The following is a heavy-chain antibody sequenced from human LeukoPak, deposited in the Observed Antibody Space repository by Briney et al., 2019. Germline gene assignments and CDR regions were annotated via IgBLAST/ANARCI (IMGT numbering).Heavy chain of an antibody. Sequence: GGSLRLSCAASGFTFSSYAMSWVRQAPGKGLEWVSAISGSGGSTYYADSVKGRFTISRHNSKNTLYLQMNSLRAEDTAVYYCARAGIAAAGTSAFDIWGQGTMVTVSS. CDR1: GFTFSSYA. CDR2: ISGSGGST. V-gene: IGHV3-23*01. D-gene: IGHD6-13*01. CDR3: ARAGIAAAGTSAFDI. J-gene: IGHJ3*02.